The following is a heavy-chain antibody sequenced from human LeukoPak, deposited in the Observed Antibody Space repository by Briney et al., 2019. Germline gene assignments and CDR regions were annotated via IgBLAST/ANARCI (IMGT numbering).Heavy chain of an antibody. J-gene: IGHJ5*02. D-gene: IGHD4-17*01. Sequence: PGGSLRLSCAASGFTFSSYNMNWVRQAPGKGLEWVSYISSSSSTIYYADSVKGRFTISRDNAKNSLYLQMNSLRAEDTAVYYCAGGGDYGDEEYNWFDPWGQGTLVTVSS. V-gene: IGHV3-48*01. CDR2: ISSSSSTI. CDR3: AGGGDYGDEEYNWFDP. CDR1: GFTFSSYN.